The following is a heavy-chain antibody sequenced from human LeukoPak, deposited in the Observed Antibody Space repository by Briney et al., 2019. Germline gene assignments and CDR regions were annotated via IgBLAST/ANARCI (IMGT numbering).Heavy chain of an antibody. D-gene: IGHD6-13*01. CDR2: IYYTGNT. Sequence: PSETLSLTCTVSDGSISNYYWSWIRQPPERGLEWIGNIYYTGNTNYSPSLKSRVTISLDTSTNQFSLRVTSVTAADTAVYYCARHLRFGHSWYIDYWSQGVLVTVSS. CDR1: DGSISNYY. V-gene: IGHV4-59*08. CDR3: ARHLRFGHSWYIDY. J-gene: IGHJ4*02.